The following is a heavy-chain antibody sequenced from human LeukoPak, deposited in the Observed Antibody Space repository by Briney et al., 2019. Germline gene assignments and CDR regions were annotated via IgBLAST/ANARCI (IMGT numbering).Heavy chain of an antibody. CDR2: INSDGSST. CDR3: GRLRSGWSSLSDY. CDR1: GFTFSSYW. Sequence: GGSLRLSCAASGFTFSSYWMLWVRQATGKGLVWVSRINSDGSSTGNADSVKGRFTISRDNVKNTVYLQMNSLRAEDTAVYYCGRLRSGWSSLSDYWGQGTQVTVFS. J-gene: IGHJ4*02. D-gene: IGHD6-19*01. V-gene: IGHV3-74*01.